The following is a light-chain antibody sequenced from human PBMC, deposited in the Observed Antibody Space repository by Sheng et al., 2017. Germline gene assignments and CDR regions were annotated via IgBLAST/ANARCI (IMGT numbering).Light chain of an antibody. V-gene: IGKV1-12*02. CDR1: QGISSW. CDR2: SAS. CDR3: QQANSFPFT. J-gene: IGKJ3*01. Sequence: DNQMTQSPSTLSASVGDRVTITCRASQGISSWLAWYQQKPGKAPKLLIYSASTLESGVPSRFSGSRSATDFTLTISSLQPEDFATYYCQQANSFPFTFGPGTTVEIK.